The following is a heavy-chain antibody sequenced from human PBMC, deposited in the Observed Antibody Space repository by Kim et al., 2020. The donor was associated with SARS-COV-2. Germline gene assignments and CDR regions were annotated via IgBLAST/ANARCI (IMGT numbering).Heavy chain of an antibody. Sequence: GGSLRLSCAASGFTFSSYEMNWVRQAPGKGLEWVSYISRSGSTKYYADSVKGRFTISRDNAKNSLYLQMNSLRAEDTAVYYCARYNWHYDDAFDIWGQGTMVTVSS. D-gene: IGHD1-7*01. CDR3: ARYNWHYDDAFDI. CDR2: ISRSGSTK. J-gene: IGHJ3*02. V-gene: IGHV3-48*03. CDR1: GFTFSSYE.